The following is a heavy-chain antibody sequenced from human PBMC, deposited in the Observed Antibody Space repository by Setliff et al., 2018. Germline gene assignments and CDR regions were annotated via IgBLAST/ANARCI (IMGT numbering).Heavy chain of an antibody. J-gene: IGHJ6*02. CDR1: GGSISSHY. D-gene: IGHD3-16*01. CDR2: IYYSGST. CDR3: ARDAGGTYNV. Sequence: SETLSLTCTVSGGSISSHYWSWIRQPPGKGLEWIGSIYYSGSTNYNPSLKSRVTISVDTSKNQVSLKLSSVTAADTAVYYCARDAGGTYNVWGQGTTVTVSS. V-gene: IGHV4-59*11.